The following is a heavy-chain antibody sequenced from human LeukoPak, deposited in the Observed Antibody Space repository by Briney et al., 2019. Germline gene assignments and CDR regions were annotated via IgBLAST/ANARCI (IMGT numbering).Heavy chain of an antibody. CDR1: GFSVSSYA. J-gene: IGHJ4*02. CDR2: ITDDAETT. V-gene: IGHV3-23*01. CDR3: TKRGAGGKLFDY. D-gene: IGHD1-7*01. Sequence: PGGSLRLSCVASGFSVSSYAMSWVRQAPGKWPEWVSAITDDAETTSYADSVRGRFTIPRDNGKNTLYLQLNSLRAEDTAVYYCTKRGAGGKLFDYWGQGTLVTVSS.